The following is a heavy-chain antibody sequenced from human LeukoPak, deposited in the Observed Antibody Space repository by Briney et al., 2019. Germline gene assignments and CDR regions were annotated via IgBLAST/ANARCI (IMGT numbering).Heavy chain of an antibody. V-gene: IGHV3-30*18. D-gene: IGHD1-1*01. CDR2: IWYGGSNK. J-gene: IGHJ4*02. CDR1: GFTFSSYG. CDR3: AKDGAAGTYYFDY. Sequence: GRSLRLSCAASGFTFSSYGMHWVRQAPGKGLEWVAVIWYGGSNKYYADSVKGRFTISRDNSKNTLYLQMNSLRAEDTAVCYCAKDGAAGTYYFDYWGQGTLVTVSS.